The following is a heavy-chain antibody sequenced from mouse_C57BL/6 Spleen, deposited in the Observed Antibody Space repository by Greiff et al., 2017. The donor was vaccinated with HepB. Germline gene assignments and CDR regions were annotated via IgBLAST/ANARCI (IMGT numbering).Heavy chain of an antibody. V-gene: IGHV5-6*01. Sequence: EVKLVESGGDLVKPGGSLKLSCAASGFTFSSYGMSWVRQTPDKRLEWVATISSGGSYTYYPDSVKGRFTISRDNAKNTLYLQMSSLKSEDTAMYYCARQGSNRYFDVWGTGTTVTVSS. D-gene: IGHD2-5*01. CDR3: ARQGSNRYFDV. CDR2: ISSGGSYT. CDR1: GFTFSSYG. J-gene: IGHJ1*03.